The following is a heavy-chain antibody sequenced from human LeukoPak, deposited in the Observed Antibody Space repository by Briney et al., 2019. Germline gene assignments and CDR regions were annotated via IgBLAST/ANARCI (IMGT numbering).Heavy chain of an antibody. CDR3: ARSYCSSSTCYAVGAFDI. D-gene: IGHD2-2*01. Sequence: SETLSLTCTVSGGSISSRSYYWGWIRQPPGKGLEWIGSMYYSGTTYYNPSLKSRVTISVDTSKNQVSLKLRSVTAADTAVYYCARSYCSSSTCYAVGAFDIWGQGTMVTVSS. CDR2: MYYSGTT. V-gene: IGHV4-39*01. CDR1: GGSISSRSYY. J-gene: IGHJ3*02.